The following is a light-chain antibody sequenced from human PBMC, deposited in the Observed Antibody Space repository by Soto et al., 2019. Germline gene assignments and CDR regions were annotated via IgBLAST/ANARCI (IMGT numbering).Light chain of an antibody. V-gene: IGLV1-40*01. CDR3: QSYDSSLSGYV. Sequence: QSVLTQPPSVSGAPGQRVTISCTRSSSNIGAGYDVHWYQQLPGTAPKLLIYGNSNRPSGVPDRFSGSKSATSASLAITGLQAEDEADYYCQSYDSSLSGYVFGTGTKLTVL. CDR2: GNS. CDR1: SSNIGAGYD. J-gene: IGLJ1*01.